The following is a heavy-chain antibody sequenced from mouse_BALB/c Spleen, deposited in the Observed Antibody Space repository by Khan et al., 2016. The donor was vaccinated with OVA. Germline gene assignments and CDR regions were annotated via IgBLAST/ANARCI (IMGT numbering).Heavy chain of an antibody. CDR2: ISYRGST. J-gene: IGHJ2*01. CDR3: ARSIMAN. CDR1: GYSITSDYA. V-gene: IGHV3-2*02. Sequence: EVQLQESGPGLVKPSQSLSLTCTVTGYSITSDYAWNWIRQFPGNKLEWMGYISYRGSTSYNPSLKSRISITRDTSKKQFFLQLNSVTTEDTATYYCARSIMANWGQGTTLTVSS.